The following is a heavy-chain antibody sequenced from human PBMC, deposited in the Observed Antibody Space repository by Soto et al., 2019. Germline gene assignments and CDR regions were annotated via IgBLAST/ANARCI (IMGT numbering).Heavy chain of an antibody. D-gene: IGHD4-4*01. J-gene: IGHJ5*02. CDR3: ARGVLQPAYNWFDP. Sequence: LSLTSTVSVGSISSGGYYWSWIRQHPGKGPAWIGYIYYSGSTYYNPSLKSRVTMSVDTSKNQFSLRLSSVTAADTAVYYCARGVLQPAYNWFDPWGQGTLVTVSS. CDR2: IYYSGST. V-gene: IGHV4-31*03. CDR1: VGSISSGGYY.